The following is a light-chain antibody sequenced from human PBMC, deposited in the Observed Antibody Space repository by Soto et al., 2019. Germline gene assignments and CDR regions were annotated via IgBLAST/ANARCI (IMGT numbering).Light chain of an antibody. CDR1: TSDIGSAKY. J-gene: IGLJ1*01. CDR3: SSHSSSSTDYV. CDR2: EVN. Sequence: QSVLAQPASVSGSPGQSITISCTGSTSDIGSAKYVSWYQQHPGKAPKAMIYEVNNRPSGVSNRFSGSKSGNTASLTISGLQAEDEADYYCSSHSSSSTDYVFGTGTKLTVL. V-gene: IGLV2-14*01.